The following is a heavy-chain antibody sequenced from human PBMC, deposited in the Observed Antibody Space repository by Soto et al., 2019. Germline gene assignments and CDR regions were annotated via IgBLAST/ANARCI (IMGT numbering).Heavy chain of an antibody. J-gene: IGHJ4*02. D-gene: IGHD2-21*02. CDR2: IIPIFGTA. CDR3: ASENFCGGDCYAYFDY. CDR1: GGTFSSYA. V-gene: IGHV1-69*13. Sequence: SVKVSCKASGGTFSSYAISWVRQAPGQGLEWMGGIIPIFGTANYAQKFQGRVTITADESTSTAYMELSSLRSEDTAVYYCASENFCGGDCYAYFDYWGQGTLVTVSS.